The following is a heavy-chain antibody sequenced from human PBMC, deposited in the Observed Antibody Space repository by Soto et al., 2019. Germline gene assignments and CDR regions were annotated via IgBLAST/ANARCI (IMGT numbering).Heavy chain of an antibody. CDR1: GFTFSSYS. CDR2: ISSSSSYI. D-gene: IGHD3-10*01. Sequence: MRLSCAASGFTFSSYSMNWVRQAPGKGLEWVSSISSSSSYIYYADSVKGRFTISRDNAKNSLYLQMNSLRAEDTAVYYCARVNSRGGAYYGMDVWGQGTTVTVSS. V-gene: IGHV3-21*01. CDR3: ARVNSRGGAYYGMDV. J-gene: IGHJ6*02.